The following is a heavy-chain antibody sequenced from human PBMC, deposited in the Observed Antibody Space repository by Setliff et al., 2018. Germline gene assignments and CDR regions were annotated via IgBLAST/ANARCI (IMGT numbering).Heavy chain of an antibody. CDR1: GYTFTSYY. Sequence: GASVKVSCKASGYTFTSYYIHWVRQAPGQGLEWMGGFDPEDGETIYAQKFQGRVTMTEDTSTDTAYMELSSLRSEDTAVYYCATSVSWIQLVLYPQGHPEPFDYWGQGTLVTVSS. CDR2: FDPEDGET. D-gene: IGHD5-18*01. CDR3: ATSVSWIQLVLYPQGHPEPFDY. J-gene: IGHJ4*02. V-gene: IGHV1-24*01.